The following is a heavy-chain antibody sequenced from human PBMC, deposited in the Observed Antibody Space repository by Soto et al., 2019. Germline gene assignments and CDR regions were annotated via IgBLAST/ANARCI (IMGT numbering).Heavy chain of an antibody. V-gene: IGHV1-18*01. D-gene: IGHD2-21*01. J-gene: IGHJ4*02. CDR3: ARDYALSSPYCGGDCYSDPIHDY. Sequence: QVQLVQSGAEVKKPGASVKVSRKASGYTFTSYGISWVRQAPGQGLEWMGWISAYNGNTNYAQKLQGRVTMTTDTYTSTAYMELRSLRSDDTAVYYRARDYALSSPYCGGDCYSDPIHDYWGQGTLDTVSS. CDR1: GYTFTSYG. CDR2: ISAYNGNT.